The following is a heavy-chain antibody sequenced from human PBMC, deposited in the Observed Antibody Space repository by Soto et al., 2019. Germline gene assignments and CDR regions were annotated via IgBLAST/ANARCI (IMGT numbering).Heavy chain of an antibody. V-gene: IGHV1-3*01. CDR3: ARAPRITGTPRFDP. J-gene: IGHJ5*02. CDR2: INAGNGNT. CDR1: GYTFTSYA. D-gene: IGHD1-20*01. Sequence: ASVKVSCKASGYTFTSYAMHWVHQAPGQRLEWMGWINAGNGNTKYSQKFQGRVTITRDTSASTAYMELSSLRSEDTAVYYCARAPRITGTPRFDPWGQGTLVTVSS.